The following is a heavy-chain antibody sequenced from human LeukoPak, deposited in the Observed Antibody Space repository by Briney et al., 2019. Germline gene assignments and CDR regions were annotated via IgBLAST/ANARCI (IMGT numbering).Heavy chain of an antibody. D-gene: IGHD3-22*01. CDR1: GFTVSSNY. Sequence: GGSLRLSCAASGFTVSSNYMSWVRQAPGKGLEWVSVIYSGGNTYYADSVKGRFTISRDNSKSTLYLQMNSLRAEDTAVYYCARAVSSGSDPFDYWGQGTLVTVSS. V-gene: IGHV3-53*01. J-gene: IGHJ4*02. CDR3: ARAVSSGSDPFDY. CDR2: IYSGGNT.